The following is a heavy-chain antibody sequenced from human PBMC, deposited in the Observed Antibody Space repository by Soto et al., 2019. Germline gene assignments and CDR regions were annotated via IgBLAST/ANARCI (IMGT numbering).Heavy chain of an antibody. CDR1: GGSISSGGYY. J-gene: IGHJ5*02. Sequence: SETLSLTCTVSGGSISSGGYYWSWIRQHPGKGLEWIGYIYYSGSTYYNPSLKSRVTISVDTSKNQFSLKLSSVTAADTAVYYCARGKSWYSASSYSWFDPWGQGTLVTVSS. D-gene: IGHD6-6*01. CDR3: ARGKSWYSASSYSWFDP. CDR2: IYYSGST. V-gene: IGHV4-31*03.